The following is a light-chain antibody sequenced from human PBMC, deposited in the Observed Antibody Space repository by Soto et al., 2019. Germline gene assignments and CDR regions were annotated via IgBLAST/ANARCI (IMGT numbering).Light chain of an antibody. Sequence: DIQMTHAPSTLSVSVGYRVTITCRASQSVGRWLAWYQQKPGRVPMLLIYEASRLESGVPSRFSGSGSGTEFTLTITSLQPDDFATYFCPQYKGYWTVGPGTQVEI. CDR3: PQYKGYWT. V-gene: IGKV1-5*03. CDR2: EAS. CDR1: QSVGRW. J-gene: IGKJ1*01.